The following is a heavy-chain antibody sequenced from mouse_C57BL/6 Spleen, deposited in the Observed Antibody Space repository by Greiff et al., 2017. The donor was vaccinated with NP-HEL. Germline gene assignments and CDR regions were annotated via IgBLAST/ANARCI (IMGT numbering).Heavy chain of an antibody. Sequence: QVQLQQPGAELVMPGASVKLSCKASGYTFTSYWMHWVKQRPGQGLEWIGEIDPSDSYTNYNQKFKGKSTLTVDKSSSTAYMQLSSLTSEDSAVYYGARRITTVVATNYYAMDYWGQGTSVTVAS. CDR3: ARRITTVVATNYYAMDY. V-gene: IGHV1-69*01. CDR1: GYTFTSYW. D-gene: IGHD1-1*01. CDR2: IDPSDSYT. J-gene: IGHJ4*01.